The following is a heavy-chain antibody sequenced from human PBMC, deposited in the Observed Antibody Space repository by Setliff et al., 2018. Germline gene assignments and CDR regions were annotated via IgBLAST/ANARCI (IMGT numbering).Heavy chain of an antibody. D-gene: IGHD3-3*01. CDR3: ARTPDGFLGDGYNLNTLGYFDS. CDR2: INHSGST. Sequence: SETLSLTCAVYGGPFSGYYWSWIRQPPGKGLEWIGEINHSGSTNYNPSLKSRVTISVDMSKNQFSLKLSSVTAADTAVYYCARTPDGFLGDGYNLNTLGYFDSWGQGTLVTVSS. V-gene: IGHV4-34*01. J-gene: IGHJ4*02. CDR1: GGPFSGYY.